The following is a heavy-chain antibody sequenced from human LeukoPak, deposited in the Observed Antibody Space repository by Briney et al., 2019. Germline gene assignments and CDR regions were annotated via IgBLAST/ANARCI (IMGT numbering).Heavy chain of an antibody. J-gene: IGHJ4*02. Sequence: PGGSLRLSCAASGFTFSSNWMSWVRQAPGKGLEWVSSISSSSSYIYYADSVKGRFTISRDNAKNSLYLQMNSLRAEDTAVYYCARDSGWRYFDWSSRIFDYWGQGTLVTVSS. CDR2: ISSSSSYI. D-gene: IGHD3-9*01. CDR3: ARDSGWRYFDWSSRIFDY. CDR1: GFTFSSNW. V-gene: IGHV3-21*01.